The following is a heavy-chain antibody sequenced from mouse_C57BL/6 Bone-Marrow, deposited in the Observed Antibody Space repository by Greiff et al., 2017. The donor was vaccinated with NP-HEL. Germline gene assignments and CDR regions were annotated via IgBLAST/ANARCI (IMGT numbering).Heavy chain of an antibody. CDR1: GYTFTSYW. Sequence: DVKLQESGTVLARPGASVKMSCKTSGYTFTSYWMHWVKQRPGQGLEWIGAIYPGNSDTSYNQKFKGKAKLTAVPSASTAYMELSSLTNEDSAVYYCTYYGSRDWYFDVWGTGTTVTVSS. CDR3: TYYGSRDWYFDV. D-gene: IGHD1-1*01. V-gene: IGHV1-5*01. CDR2: IYPGNSDT. J-gene: IGHJ1*03.